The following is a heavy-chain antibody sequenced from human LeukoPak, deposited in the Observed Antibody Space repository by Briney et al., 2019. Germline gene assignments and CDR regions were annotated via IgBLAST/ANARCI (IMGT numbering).Heavy chain of an antibody. D-gene: IGHD4-17*01. CDR1: GFTFSSYE. Sequence: GGSLRLSCAASGFTFSSYEMNWVRQAPGKGLEWVSYISSSGSTIYYADSVKGRFTISRDNAKNSLYLQMNSLRAEDTAVYYCARGRTTVTHSFDYWGQGTLVTVSS. CDR2: ISSSGSTI. J-gene: IGHJ4*02. V-gene: IGHV3-48*03. CDR3: ARGRTTVTHSFDY.